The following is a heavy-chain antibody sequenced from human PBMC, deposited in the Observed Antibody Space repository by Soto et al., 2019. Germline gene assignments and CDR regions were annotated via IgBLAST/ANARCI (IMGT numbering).Heavy chain of an antibody. D-gene: IGHD2-2*01. Sequence: QVQLVQSGAEVKKPGASVKVSCKASGYTFTTYGISWVRQAPGQGLEWMGWISGHNGNTKYAQKLQGRVTMTTDTSTSTAYMELRSRRSEDTVVYYCARSEYQLLLNWGQGTLVTVSS. CDR2: ISGHNGNT. V-gene: IGHV1-18*01. CDR3: ARSEYQLLLN. J-gene: IGHJ4*02. CDR1: GYTFTTYG.